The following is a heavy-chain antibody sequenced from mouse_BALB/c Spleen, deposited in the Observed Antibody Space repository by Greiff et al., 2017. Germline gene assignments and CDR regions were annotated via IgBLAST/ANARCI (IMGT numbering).Heavy chain of an antibody. CDR1: GYSITSDYA. J-gene: IGHJ4*01. CDR2: ISYSGST. CDR3: ASGGYYYAMDY. Sequence: EVQLVESGPGLVKPSQSLSLTCTVTGYSITSDYAWNWIRQFPGNKLEWMGYISYSGSTSYNPSLKSRISITRDTSKNQFFLQLNSVTTEDTATYYCASGGYYYAMDYWGQGTSVTVSS. V-gene: IGHV3-2*02.